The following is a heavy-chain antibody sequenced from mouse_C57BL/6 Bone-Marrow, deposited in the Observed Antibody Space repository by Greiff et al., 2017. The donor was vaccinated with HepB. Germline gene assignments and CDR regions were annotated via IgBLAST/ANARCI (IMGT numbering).Heavy chain of an antibody. V-gene: IGHV1-58*01. J-gene: IGHJ4*01. CDR2: IYLGNGYT. Sequence: EVQLQQSGAELVRPGSSVKMSCKTSGYTFTSYGIHWVKQRPGQGLEWIGYIYLGNGYTEYNEKFKGKATLTSDTSSSTAYMQLSSLTSEDSAIYFCASSHSYRGAMDYWGQGNAVTVTA. CDR3: ASSHSYRGAMDY. CDR1: GYTFTSYG.